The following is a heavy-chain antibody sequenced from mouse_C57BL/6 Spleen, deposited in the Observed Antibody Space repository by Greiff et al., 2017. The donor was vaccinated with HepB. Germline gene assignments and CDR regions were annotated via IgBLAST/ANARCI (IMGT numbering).Heavy chain of an antibody. CDR2: IWSGGST. V-gene: IGHV2-2*01. CDR3: ARGGLRLPWFAY. D-gene: IGHD2-4*01. CDR1: GFSLTSYG. J-gene: IGHJ3*01. Sequence: VQLQQSGPGLVQPSQSLSITCTVSGFSLTSYGVHWVRQSPGKGLEWLGVIWSGGSTDYNAAFISRLSISKDNSKSQVFFKMNSLQADDTAIYYCARGGLRLPWFAYWGQGTLVTVSA.